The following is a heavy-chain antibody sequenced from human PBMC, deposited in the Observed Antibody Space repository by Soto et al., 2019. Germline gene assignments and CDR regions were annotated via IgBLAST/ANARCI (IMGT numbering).Heavy chain of an antibody. CDR3: ASSGIFRFGESLPYYYYGMDV. CDR1: GFTFSSYW. D-gene: IGHD3-10*01. Sequence: EVQLVESGGGLVQPGGSLRLSCAASGFTFSSYWMHWVRQAPGKGLVWVSRINSDGSSTSYADSVKGRFTISRDNAKNTLYLQMNSLRAEATAVYYCASSGIFRFGESLPYYYYGMDVWGQGTTVTVSS. CDR2: INSDGSST. J-gene: IGHJ6*02. V-gene: IGHV3-74*01.